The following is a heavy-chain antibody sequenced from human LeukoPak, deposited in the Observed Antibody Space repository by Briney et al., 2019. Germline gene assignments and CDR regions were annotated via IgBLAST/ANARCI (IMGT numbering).Heavy chain of an antibody. D-gene: IGHD3-16*02. CDR2: MNPNSGNT. Sequence: ASVKVSCKASGYTFTSYGISWVRQAPGQGLEWMGWMNPNSGNTGYAQKFQGRVTMTRNTSISTAYMELSSLRSEDTAVYYCARGGSYRGAFDIWGQGTMVTVSS. CDR1: GYTFTSYG. CDR3: ARGGSYRGAFDI. J-gene: IGHJ3*02. V-gene: IGHV1-8*02.